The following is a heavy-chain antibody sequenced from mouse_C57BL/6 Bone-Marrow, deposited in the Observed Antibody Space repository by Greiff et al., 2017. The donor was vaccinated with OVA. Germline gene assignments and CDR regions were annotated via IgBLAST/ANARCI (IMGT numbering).Heavy chain of an antibody. J-gene: IGHJ3*01. CDR1: GYSITSGYY. CDR2: ISYDGSN. CDR3: ARTSLRRLFAY. V-gene: IGHV3-6*01. D-gene: IGHD1-2*01. Sequence: VQLKESGPGLVKPSQSLSLTCSVTGYSITSGYYWNWIRQFPGNKLEWMGYISYDGSNNYNPSLKNRISITRDTSKNQFFLKLNSVTTEDTATYYCARTSLRRLFAYWGQGTLVTVSA.